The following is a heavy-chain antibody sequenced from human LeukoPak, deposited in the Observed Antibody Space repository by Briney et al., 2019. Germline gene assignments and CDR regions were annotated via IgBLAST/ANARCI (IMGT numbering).Heavy chain of an antibody. CDR1: GGSISNGGYF. D-gene: IGHD3-3*01. J-gene: IGHJ4*02. Sequence: SETLSLTCTVSGGSISNGGYFWSWIRQPPGKGLEWIGYIYHSGSTYYNPSLKSRVTISLDRSKNQFSLKLSSVAAADTAVYYCARGYITIFGVVTEGGHYYFDYWGQGTLVTVSS. CDR2: IYHSGST. V-gene: IGHV4-30-2*01. CDR3: ARGYITIFGVVTEGGHYYFDY.